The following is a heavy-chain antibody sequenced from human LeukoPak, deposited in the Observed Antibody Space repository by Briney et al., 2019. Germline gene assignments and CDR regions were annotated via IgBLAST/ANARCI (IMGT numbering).Heavy chain of an antibody. CDR1: GGSFSGYY. CDR2: INHSGST. J-gene: IGHJ6*03. V-gene: IGHV4-34*01. CDR3: ASRARTTSPYYYYYMDV. D-gene: IGHD4-17*01. Sequence: PSETLSFNSSVYGGSFSGYYWSWIRQPPGKGLEWIGEINHSGSTNYNPSLKSRVTISVDTSKNQFSLKLSSVTAADTAVYYCASRARTTSPYYYYYMDVWGKGTTVTVSS.